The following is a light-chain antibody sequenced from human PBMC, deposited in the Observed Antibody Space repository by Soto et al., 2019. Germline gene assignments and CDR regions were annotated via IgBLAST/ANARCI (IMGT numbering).Light chain of an antibody. CDR2: HAD. Sequence: DIQMTQSPSSVSASVGGRVSINCRASQGISNRLAWYQQKPGRPPKLLIYHADSLESGGSSRFSVSGSGTDFSLTISSLQPEDFATYYCQQGKSFPFTVGPGTKVDIK. CDR3: QQGKSFPFT. V-gene: IGKV1D-12*01. J-gene: IGKJ3*01. CDR1: QGISNR.